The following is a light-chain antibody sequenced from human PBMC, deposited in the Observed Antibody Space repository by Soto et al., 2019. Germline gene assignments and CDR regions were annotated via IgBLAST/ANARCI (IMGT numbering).Light chain of an antibody. CDR3: SSYSSGSTPVV. V-gene: IGLV2-14*01. Sequence: QSALTQPASVSGSPGQSITISCTGTSSDVDYNYVSWYQQYPGKAPKLMIYEVSNRPSGVSSHFSGSRSGNTASLTISGLQAEDEAYYYCSSYSSGSTPVVFGGGTKLTVL. CDR1: SSDVDYNY. CDR2: EVS. J-gene: IGLJ2*01.